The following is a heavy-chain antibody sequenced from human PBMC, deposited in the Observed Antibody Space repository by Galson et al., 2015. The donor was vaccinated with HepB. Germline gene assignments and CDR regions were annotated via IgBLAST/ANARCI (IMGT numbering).Heavy chain of an antibody. CDR3: ARGGDRYCSSTSCPFDP. V-gene: IGHV3-7*01. D-gene: IGHD2-2*01. CDR1: GFTFSSYW. Sequence: SLRLSCAASGFTFSSYWMSWVRQAPGKGLEWVANIKQDGSEKYYVDSVKGRFTISRDNAKNSLYLQMNSLRAEDTAVYYCARGGDRYCSSTSCPFDPWGQGTLVTVSS. CDR2: IKQDGSEK. J-gene: IGHJ5*02.